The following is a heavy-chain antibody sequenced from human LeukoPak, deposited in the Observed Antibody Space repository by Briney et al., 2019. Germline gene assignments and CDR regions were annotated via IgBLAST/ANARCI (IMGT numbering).Heavy chain of an antibody. D-gene: IGHD6-19*01. Sequence: PGRSLRLSCAASGXSFSSYGMHWVRQAPGKGLEWVAVISYDGSNKFYADSVKGRFTISRDNSKNTLYLQMNSLRAEDTAVYYCAKLGYSSGWYDFQIDAFDFWGQGTMVTVSS. CDR3: AKLGYSSGWYDFQIDAFDF. CDR2: ISYDGSNK. J-gene: IGHJ3*01. CDR1: GXSFSSYG. V-gene: IGHV3-30*18.